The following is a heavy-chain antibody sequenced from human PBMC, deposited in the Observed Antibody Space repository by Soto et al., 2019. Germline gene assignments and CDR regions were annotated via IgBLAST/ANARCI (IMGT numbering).Heavy chain of an antibody. Sequence: ASVKVSCKASGYAFTSYGISWVRQAPGQGLEWVGWISAYNGNTNYAQKLQGRVTMTTDTSTSTAYMELRSLRSDDTAVYYCARGSYDYIWGSYRGGFDPWGQGTLVTVSS. D-gene: IGHD3-16*02. CDR2: ISAYNGNT. J-gene: IGHJ5*02. V-gene: IGHV1-18*01. CDR3: ARGSYDYIWGSYRGGFDP. CDR1: GYAFTSYG.